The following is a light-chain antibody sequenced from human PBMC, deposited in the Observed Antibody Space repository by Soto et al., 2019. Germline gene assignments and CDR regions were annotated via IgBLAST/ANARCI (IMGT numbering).Light chain of an antibody. Sequence: QSVLTQPPSVSGAPGQRVTISSTGSSSNIGAGYDVHWYQQLPGTAPKLLISGNSNRPSGVPDRFSGSKSGTSASLAITGLQAEDDADYYCQSYDSSLSDVVFGGGTKLTVL. V-gene: IGLV1-40*01. CDR3: QSYDSSLSDVV. CDR1: SSNIGAGYD. J-gene: IGLJ2*01. CDR2: GNS.